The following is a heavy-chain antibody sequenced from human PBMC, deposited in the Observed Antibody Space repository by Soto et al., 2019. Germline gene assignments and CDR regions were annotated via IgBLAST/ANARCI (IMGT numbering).Heavy chain of an antibody. CDR3: ARDLSSVGATRSHAFDI. V-gene: IGHV1-69*01. Sequence: QVQLVQSGAEVKKPGSSVKVSCKASGGTFSSYAISWVRQAPGQGLEWMGGIIPIFGTANYAQKFQGRVTITADESTSTAYMELSSLSSEDTAVYYCARDLSSVGATRSHAFDIWGQGTMVTVSS. CDR1: GGTFSSYA. J-gene: IGHJ3*02. D-gene: IGHD1-26*01. CDR2: IIPIFGTA.